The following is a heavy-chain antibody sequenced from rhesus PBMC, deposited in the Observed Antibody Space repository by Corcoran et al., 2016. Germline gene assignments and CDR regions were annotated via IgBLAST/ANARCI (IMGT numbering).Heavy chain of an antibody. D-gene: IGHD3-16*01. Sequence: EVQLVESGGGLAKPGGSLRLSCAASGFTCNNYTMHWVRQAPGKGLEWVSAISSGGSTYYADSVKGRFTISRDNSKNTLSLQMNSLRAEDTAVYYCTKDLESSYYGDYWGQGVLVTVSS. CDR2: ISSGGST. CDR3: TKDLESSYYGDY. J-gene: IGHJ4*01. CDR1: GFTCNNYT. V-gene: IGHV3-103*01.